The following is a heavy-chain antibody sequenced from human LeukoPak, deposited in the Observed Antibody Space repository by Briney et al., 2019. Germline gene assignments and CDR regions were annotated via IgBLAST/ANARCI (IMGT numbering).Heavy chain of an antibody. Sequence: SETLSLTCTVSGGSISSGGYYWSWIRQHPGKGLEWIGYIYYSGSTYYNPSLKSRVTISVDTSKNQFSLKLSSVTAADTAVYYCARGRTYYDILTGYYYLPYPLDIWGQGTMVTVSS. CDR3: ARGRTYYDILTGYYYLPYPLDI. D-gene: IGHD3-9*01. J-gene: IGHJ3*02. V-gene: IGHV4-31*03. CDR1: GGSISSGGYY. CDR2: IYYSGST.